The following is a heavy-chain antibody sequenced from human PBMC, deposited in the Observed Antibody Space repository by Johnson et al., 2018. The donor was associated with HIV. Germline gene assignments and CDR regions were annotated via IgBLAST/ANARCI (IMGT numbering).Heavy chain of an antibody. CDR3: AKDCVGVWWSRAFDI. CDR1: GFTFSSYV. D-gene: IGHD2-21*01. J-gene: IGHJ3*02. CDR2: ISYDGSNK. Sequence: QVQLVESGGGVVQPGGSLRLSCAASGFTFSSYVMHWVRQAPGKGLEWVAVISYDGSNKYYADSVKARFMISRDNAKNSLYLQMNSLRAEDTAVYYCAKDCVGVWWSRAFDIWGQGTMVTVSS. V-gene: IGHV3-30-3*01.